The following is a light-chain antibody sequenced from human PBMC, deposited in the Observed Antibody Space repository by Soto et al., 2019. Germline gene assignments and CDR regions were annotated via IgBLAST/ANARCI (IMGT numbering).Light chain of an antibody. CDR3: QQPISFPIT. V-gene: IGKV3-15*01. Sequence: EIVMTQSPATLSVSPGERATLSCRASQSVSSNLAWYQQKPGQAPRLLIYGASTRATGIPARFSGSGSGTEFTLTISSLQSEDFATYYCQQPISFPITFGQGTRLEIK. J-gene: IGKJ5*01. CDR2: GAS. CDR1: QSVSSN.